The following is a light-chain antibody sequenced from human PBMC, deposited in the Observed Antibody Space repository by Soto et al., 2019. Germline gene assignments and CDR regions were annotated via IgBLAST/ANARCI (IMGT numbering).Light chain of an antibody. CDR2: DAS. CDR3: LQRSNWRT. V-gene: IGKV3-11*01. CDR1: QSVGSS. Sequence: EIVLTQSPATLSLSPGERATLSCRASQSVGSSLAWYQQKPGQAPRLLIYDASNRATGIPARFSGSGSGAGFSLTISSLEPEDFAVYYCLQRSNWRTFGQGTKVEIK. J-gene: IGKJ1*01.